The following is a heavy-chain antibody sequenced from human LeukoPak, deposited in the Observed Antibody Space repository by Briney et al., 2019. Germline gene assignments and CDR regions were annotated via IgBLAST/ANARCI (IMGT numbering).Heavy chain of an antibody. V-gene: IGHV1-2*02. CDR2: INPNGGGT. CDR1: GYIFTGYY. J-gene: IGHJ5*02. CDR3: ARAFEGGFDP. Sequence: RASVKVSCKASGYIFTGYYMHWVRQAPGQGLEWMGRINPNGGGTNYAQKFQGRVTMTRDTPITTAYMELSRLKSDDTAVYYCARAFEGGFDPWGQGTLVTVSS. D-gene: IGHD3-16*01.